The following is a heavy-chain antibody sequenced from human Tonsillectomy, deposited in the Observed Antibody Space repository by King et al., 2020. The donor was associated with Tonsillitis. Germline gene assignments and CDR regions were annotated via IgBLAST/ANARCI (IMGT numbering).Heavy chain of an antibody. CDR3: ARAERDDDYYYVMDV. CDR1: GFTFSSYW. D-gene: IGHD1-14*01. V-gene: IGHV3-74*01. CDR2: INSDGRTT. Sequence: VQLVESGGGLVQPGGSLRLSCAASGFTFSSYWIHWVRQGPGKGLVWVSGINSDGRTTSYADSVKGRFTISRDNAKKSLYLQMNSLRAEDTAVYYCARAERDDDYYYVMDVWGQGATVTVSS. J-gene: IGHJ6*02.